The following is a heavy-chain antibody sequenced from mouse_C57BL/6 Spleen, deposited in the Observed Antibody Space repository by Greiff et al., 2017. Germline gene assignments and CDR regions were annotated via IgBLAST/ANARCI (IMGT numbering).Heavy chain of an antibody. D-gene: IGHD2-4*01. CDR2: ISSGGDYI. J-gene: IGHJ1*03. V-gene: IGHV5-9-1*02. Sequence: EVMLVESGEGLVKPGGSLKLSCAASGFTFSSYAMSWVRQTPEKRLEWVAYISSGGDYIYYADTVKGRFTISRDNARNTLYLQMGSLKSEDTAMYYGTRDSGLRPHWYFDVWGTGTTVTVSS. CDR3: TRDSGLRPHWYFDV. CDR1: GFTFSSYA.